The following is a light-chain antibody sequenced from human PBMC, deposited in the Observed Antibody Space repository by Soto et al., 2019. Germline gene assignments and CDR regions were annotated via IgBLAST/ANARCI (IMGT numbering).Light chain of an antibody. J-gene: IGLJ7*01. Sequence: QSALTQPPSESGSPGRSVTISCTGTSSDVGAYKYVSWYQQYPGKAPKLMIYEVTKRPSGVPDRFSGSKSGNTASLTVSGLQAEDEADYYCTSYVGNDIWVFGGGTQLTVL. CDR2: EVT. CDR1: SSDVGAYKY. CDR3: TSYVGNDIWV. V-gene: IGLV2-8*01.